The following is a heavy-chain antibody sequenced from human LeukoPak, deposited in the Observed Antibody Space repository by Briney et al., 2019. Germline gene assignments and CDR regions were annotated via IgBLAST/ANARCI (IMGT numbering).Heavy chain of an antibody. V-gene: IGHV4-61*01. CDR1: GYSISSGYY. J-gene: IGHJ6*03. Sequence: SETLSLTCTVSGYSISSGYYWGWIRQPPGKGLEWIGHIYYSGSTNYNPSLKSRVTISVDTSKNQFSLKLSSVTAADTAVYYCARVSAGYHYMDVWGKGTTVTVTS. CDR3: ARVSAGYHYMDV. D-gene: IGHD6-25*01. CDR2: IYYSGST.